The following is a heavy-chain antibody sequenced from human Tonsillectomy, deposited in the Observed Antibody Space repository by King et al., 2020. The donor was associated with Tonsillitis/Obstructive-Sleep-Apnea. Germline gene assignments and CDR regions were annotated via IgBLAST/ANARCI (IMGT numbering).Heavy chain of an antibody. V-gene: IGHV5-51*01. D-gene: IGHD2-2*01. CDR2: IYPGDSHT. CDR3: ARRLAYCSTTSCPDGFDI. J-gene: IGHJ3*02. CDR1: GYSFTSYW. Sequence: QLVQSGAEVKKPGESLKISCKGSGYSFTSYWIGWVRQMPGKGLEWMGIIYPGDSHTTYSPSFQGQVTMSVDRSITTAYLQWSSLRAPDTAMYFCARRLAYCSTTSCPDGFDIWGQGTMVTVSS.